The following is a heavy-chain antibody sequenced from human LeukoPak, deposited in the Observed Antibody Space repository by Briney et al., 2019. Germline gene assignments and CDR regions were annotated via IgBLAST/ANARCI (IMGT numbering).Heavy chain of an antibody. CDR2: ISYDGSNK. CDR3: AKDSGYDWYYFDY. CDR1: GFTFSSYG. D-gene: IGHD5-12*01. V-gene: IGHV3-30*18. Sequence: QPGGSLRLSCAASGFTFSSYGMHWVRQAPGKGLEWVAVISYDGSNKYYADSVKGRFTISRDNSKNTLYLQMNSLSAEDTAVYYCAKDSGYDWYYFDYWGQGTPVTVSS. J-gene: IGHJ4*02.